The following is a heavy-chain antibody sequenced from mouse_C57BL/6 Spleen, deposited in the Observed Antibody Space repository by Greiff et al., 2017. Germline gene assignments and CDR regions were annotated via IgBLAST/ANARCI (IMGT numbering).Heavy chain of an antibody. V-gene: IGHV1-52*01. D-gene: IGHD3-2*02. CDR1: GYTFTSYW. J-gene: IGHJ2*01. Sequence: VQLQQPGAELVRPGSSVKLSCKASGYTFTSYWMHWVKQRPIQGLEWIGNIDPSDSETHYNQKFKDKATLTVDKSSSTAYMQLSSLTSEDSAVYYCARLGQLRLRIFDYWGQGTTLTVSS. CDR2: IDPSDSET. CDR3: ARLGQLRLRIFDY.